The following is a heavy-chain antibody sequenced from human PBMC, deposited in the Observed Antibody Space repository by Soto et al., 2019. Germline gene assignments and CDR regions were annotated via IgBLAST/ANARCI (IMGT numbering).Heavy chain of an antibody. J-gene: IGHJ6*02. D-gene: IGHD2-15*01. CDR2: INPNSGGP. CDR1: GYTFTGYY. CDR3: ARGVGGGAANYYYYYGMDV. V-gene: IGHV1-2*04. Sequence: ASVKVSCKASGYTFTGYYMRWVRQAPGQGLEWMRWINPNSGGPNYAQKFQGWVTMTRDTSISTAYLALSRLRSDDPAVYYCARGVGGGAANYYYYYGMDVWGQGTTVTVS.